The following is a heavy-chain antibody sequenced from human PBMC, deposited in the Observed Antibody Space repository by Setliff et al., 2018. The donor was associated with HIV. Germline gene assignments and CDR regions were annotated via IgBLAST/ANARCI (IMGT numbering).Heavy chain of an antibody. CDR2: IKKDGSEI. Sequence: GSLRLSCTASGFIFSSYWMSWVRQAPGKGLEWVANIKKDGSEIYYVDSVKGRFTISRDNARTSLYLEMSSLRVEDTAVYLCANLWEVGAWGQGTLVTVSS. CDR1: GFIFSSYW. J-gene: IGHJ5*02. D-gene: IGHD1-26*01. V-gene: IGHV3-7*03. CDR3: ANLWEVGA.